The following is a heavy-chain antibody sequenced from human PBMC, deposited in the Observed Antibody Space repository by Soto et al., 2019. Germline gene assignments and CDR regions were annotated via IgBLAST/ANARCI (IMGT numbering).Heavy chain of an antibody. CDR1: GGSFSGYY. Sequence: SETLSLTCAVYGGSFSGYYWSWIRQPPGKGLEWIGETNHSGSTNYNPSLKSRVTISVDTSKNQFSLKLSSVTAADTAVYYCARVPRTSSSWLYYYYGMDVWGQGTTVTVSS. D-gene: IGHD6-13*01. CDR2: TNHSGST. CDR3: ARVPRTSSSWLYYYYGMDV. V-gene: IGHV4-34*01. J-gene: IGHJ6*02.